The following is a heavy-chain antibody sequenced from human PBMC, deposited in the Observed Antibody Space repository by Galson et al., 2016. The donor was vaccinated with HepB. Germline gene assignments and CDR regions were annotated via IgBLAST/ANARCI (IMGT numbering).Heavy chain of an antibody. CDR2: TYYRSTWYN. J-gene: IGHJ6*02. Sequence: CAISGDSVSSNSATWNWIRQSPSRGLEWLGRTYYRSTWYNDHAVSVKSRVTINPDTSTNQFPLHLNSVTPEDTAVYYCARQYSSSSFYYGMDVWGQGTTVTVSS. D-gene: IGHD6-6*01. CDR3: ARQYSSSSFYYGMDV. CDR1: GDSVSSNSAT. V-gene: IGHV6-1*01.